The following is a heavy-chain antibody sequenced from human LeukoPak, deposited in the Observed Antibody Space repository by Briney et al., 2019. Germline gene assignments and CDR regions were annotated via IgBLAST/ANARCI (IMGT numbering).Heavy chain of an antibody. V-gene: IGHV3-23*01. J-gene: IGHJ6*02. Sequence: GASLRLSCAASGFTFSSYAMSWVRQAPGKGLEWVSAISGSGGSTYYADSVKGRFTISRDNSKNTLYLQMSSLRAEDTAVYYCANQKFYYFYGMDVWGQGNTVTVSS. CDR3: ANQKFYYFYGMDV. CDR1: GFTFSSYA. CDR2: ISGSGGST.